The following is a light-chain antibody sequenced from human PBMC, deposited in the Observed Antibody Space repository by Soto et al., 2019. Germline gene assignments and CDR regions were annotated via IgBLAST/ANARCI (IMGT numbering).Light chain of an antibody. V-gene: IGLV2-14*01. CDR2: EVR. CDR3: SAYTARSILV. CDR1: MRDVGAYNL. J-gene: IGLJ3*02. Sequence: QSALTQPASVSGSAGQSITISCSGTMRDVGAYNLVSWYPQHPGTAPKLIIYEVRNRPSGISSRFSGSSSGNTASLTISGLQPEDEGDYYCSAYTARSILVFGGGTKLTVL.